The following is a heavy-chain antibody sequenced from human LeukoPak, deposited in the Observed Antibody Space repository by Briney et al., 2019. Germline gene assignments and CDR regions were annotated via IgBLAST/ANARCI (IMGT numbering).Heavy chain of an antibody. V-gene: IGHV1-2*02. CDR2: INPNSGGT. Sequence: GASVKVSCKASGYTFTGYYMHWVRQAPGQGLEWMGWINPNSGGTNYAQKFQGRVSMTRDTSISTAYMELSRLRSDDTAVYYYARDIDTGGELSFDYWGQGTLVTVSS. CDR1: GYTFTGYY. D-gene: IGHD3-10*01. J-gene: IGHJ4*02. CDR3: ARDIDTGGELSFDY.